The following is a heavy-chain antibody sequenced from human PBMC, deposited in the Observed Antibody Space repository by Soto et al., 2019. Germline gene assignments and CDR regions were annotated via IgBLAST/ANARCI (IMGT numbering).Heavy chain of an antibody. CDR2: IYYSGST. J-gene: IGHJ4*02. V-gene: IGHV4-59*08. CDR3: ARRPYGGNLDY. CDR1: GCAISSYY. Sequence: PSDTLSLTFTVSGCAISSYYWSWIRQPPGKGLEWIGYIYYSGSTNYNPSLKSRVTISVDTSKNQFSLKLSSVTAADTAVYYCARRPYGGNLDYWGQGTLVTVSS. D-gene: IGHD4-17*01.